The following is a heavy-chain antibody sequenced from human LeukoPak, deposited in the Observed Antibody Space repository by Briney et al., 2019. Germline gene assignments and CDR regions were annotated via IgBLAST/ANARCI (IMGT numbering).Heavy chain of an antibody. Sequence: GGSLRLSCAASGFTFSSYGMSWVRQAPGKGLEWVSGINWNGGSTGYADSVKARFTISRDNSQNTVSLQLNNLRIEDTALYYCAKTSLSDPSGHYYYMDVWGKGTTVTVSS. J-gene: IGHJ6*03. CDR2: INWNGGST. V-gene: IGHV3-23*01. CDR1: GFTFSSYG. CDR3: AKTSLSDPSGHYYYMDV. D-gene: IGHD3-3*01.